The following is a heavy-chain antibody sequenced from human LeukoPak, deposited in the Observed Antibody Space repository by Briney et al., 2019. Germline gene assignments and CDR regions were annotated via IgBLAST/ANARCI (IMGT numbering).Heavy chain of an antibody. D-gene: IGHD2-2*01. CDR3: ATLALLVPELYYFDY. CDR2: FDPEDGET. CDR1: GYTLTELS. V-gene: IGHV1-24*01. Sequence: GASVRVSCKVSGYTLTELSMHWVRQAPGKGLEWMGGFDPEDGETIYAQKFQGRVTMTEDTSTDTAYMELSSLRSEDTAVYYCATLALLVPELYYFDYWGQGTLVTVSS. J-gene: IGHJ4*02.